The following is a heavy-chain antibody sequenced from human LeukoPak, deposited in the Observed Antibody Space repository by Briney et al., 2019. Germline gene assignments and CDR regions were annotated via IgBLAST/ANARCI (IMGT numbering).Heavy chain of an antibody. CDR3: TRDRVDWNYYYYYGMDV. Sequence: GGSLRLSCTASGFTFGDYAMSWFRQAPGKGLEWVGFIRSKAYGGTTEYAASVKGRFTISRDDSKSTAYLQMNSLKTEDTAVYYCTRDRVDWNYYYYYGMDVWGQGTTVTVSS. J-gene: IGHJ6*02. CDR2: IRSKAYGGTT. CDR1: GFTFGDYA. V-gene: IGHV3-49*03. D-gene: IGHD1-1*01.